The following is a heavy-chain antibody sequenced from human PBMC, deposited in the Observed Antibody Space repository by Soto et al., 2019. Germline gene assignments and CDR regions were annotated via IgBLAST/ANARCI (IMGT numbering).Heavy chain of an antibody. V-gene: IGHV4-38-2*02. CDR1: GYSISSGYY. CDR2: IYHSGST. CDR3: ARDLSSGWYNDHYYYGMDV. J-gene: IGHJ6*02. D-gene: IGHD6-19*01. Sequence: SETLSLTCAVSGYSISSGYYWGWIRQPPGKGLEWIGSIYHSGSTYYNPSLKSRVTISVDTSKNQFSLKLSSVTAADTAVYYCARDLSSGWYNDHYYYGMDVWGQGTTVTVSS.